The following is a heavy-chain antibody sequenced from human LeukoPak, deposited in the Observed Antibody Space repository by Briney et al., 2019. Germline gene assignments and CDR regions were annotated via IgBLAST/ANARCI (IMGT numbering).Heavy chain of an antibody. Sequence: SETLSLTCAVSGYSISSGYYWGWIRQPPGKGLEWIGSIYHSGSTYYNPSLKSRVTISVDTSKNQFSLKLSSVTAADTAVYYCARATIFGYMDVWGRGTTVTVSS. CDR3: ARATIFGYMDV. V-gene: IGHV4-38-2*01. J-gene: IGHJ6*03. D-gene: IGHD3-9*01. CDR1: GYSISSGYY. CDR2: IYHSGST.